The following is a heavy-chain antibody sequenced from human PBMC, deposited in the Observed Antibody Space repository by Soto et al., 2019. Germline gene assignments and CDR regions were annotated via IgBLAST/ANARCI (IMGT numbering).Heavy chain of an antibody. Sequence: EVQLVESGGGLVKPGGSLRLSCISSGFTFRNYTMNWDRQAPGKGLELVSGIRGFSPYTFYAESVKGRFTISRDNAKNSLYLQMTSLRAEDTAVYYCARDRGYDAHDYYYNAMDVWGQGTTVTVSS. CDR3: ARDRGYDAHDYYYNAMDV. J-gene: IGHJ6*02. CDR2: IRGFSPYT. V-gene: IGHV3-21*01. CDR1: GFTFRNYT. D-gene: IGHD2-15*01.